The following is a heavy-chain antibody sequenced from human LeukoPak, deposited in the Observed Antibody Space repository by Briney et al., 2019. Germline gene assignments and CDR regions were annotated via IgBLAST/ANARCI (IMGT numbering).Heavy chain of an antibody. CDR3: VRGSLASGVVVYYYYYLDV. Sequence: PGNSLRLSCAASGFSFSTSAMHWVRQAPGKGLEWVAVTSSDESIKLYADSVKGRFTIPRDNAKNSLYLQMNSLRAEDTAVYYCVRGSLASGVVVYYYYYLDVWGKGTTVTVSS. D-gene: IGHD3-3*01. CDR1: GFSFSTSA. J-gene: IGHJ6*03. CDR2: TSSDESIK. V-gene: IGHV3-30-3*01.